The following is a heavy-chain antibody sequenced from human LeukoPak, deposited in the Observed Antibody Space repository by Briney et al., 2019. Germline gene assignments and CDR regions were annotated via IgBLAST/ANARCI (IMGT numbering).Heavy chain of an antibody. V-gene: IGHV3-23*01. Sequence: GGSLRLSCAASGFTFNSYIMNWVRQAPGKGLEWVSAISGGGDITYYADSVTGRFTISRDNSKDTLFLQMHSLRPGDTAVYYCVREDTPATANYWGQGTLVTISS. CDR2: ISGGGDIT. CDR1: GFTFNSYI. CDR3: VREDTPATANY. J-gene: IGHJ4*02. D-gene: IGHD2-21*02.